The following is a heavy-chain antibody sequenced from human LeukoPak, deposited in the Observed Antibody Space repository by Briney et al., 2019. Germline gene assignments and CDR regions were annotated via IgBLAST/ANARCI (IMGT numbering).Heavy chain of an antibody. CDR1: GFTFSSYG. CDR3: AKGGGYDIYYYYYMDV. J-gene: IGHJ6*03. D-gene: IGHD5-12*01. V-gene: IGHV3-23*01. CDR2: ISGSGDIT. Sequence: GGSLRLSCAASGFTFSSYGMSWVRQAPGKGLEWVSAISGSGDITYYADSVKGRFIISRDNSKNTLYLQMNSLRAEDTAVYYCAKGGGYDIYYYYYMDVWGKGTTVTISS.